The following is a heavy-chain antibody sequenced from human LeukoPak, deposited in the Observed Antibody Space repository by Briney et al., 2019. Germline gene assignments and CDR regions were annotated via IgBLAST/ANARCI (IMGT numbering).Heavy chain of an antibody. J-gene: IGHJ4*02. CDR1: AFTVSSTY. CDR3: IYGYTLDF. D-gene: IGHD5-18*01. Sequence: GGSLRLSCAVSAFTVSSTYMNWVRQAPRKGLEWVSVIYSGGSTNYADSVKGRFTISRDNSKNTLYLQMNSLRAEDTAVYYCIYGYTLDFWRQGTLVTVSS. CDR2: IYSGGST. V-gene: IGHV3-53*01.